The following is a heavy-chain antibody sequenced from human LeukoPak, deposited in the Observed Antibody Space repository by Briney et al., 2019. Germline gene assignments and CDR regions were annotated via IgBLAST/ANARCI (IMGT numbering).Heavy chain of an antibody. CDR1: GGSISSYY. Sequence: PSETLSLTCTVSGGSISSYYWSWIRQPPGKGLEWIGYIYFSGSTSYNPSLKSRVTISVDTSKNQFSLKLSSVTAADTAVYYCARDQTYYYDSSGYYGAFDIWGQGTMVTVSS. CDR2: IYFSGST. V-gene: IGHV4-59*12. D-gene: IGHD3-22*01. J-gene: IGHJ3*02. CDR3: ARDQTYYYDSSGYYGAFDI.